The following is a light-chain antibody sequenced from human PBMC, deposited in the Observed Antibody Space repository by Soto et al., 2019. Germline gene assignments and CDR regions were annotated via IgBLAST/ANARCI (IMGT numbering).Light chain of an antibody. CDR2: DAS. Sequence: EIVLTQSPATLSLSPGERATLSCRASQSVSSHLAWYQQKPGQPPRLLIYDASNRATGIPARFSGSGSGTDFTLTISSLEPEDFAVYYCQQRSNWPSYTFGQGTKLEIK. J-gene: IGKJ2*01. CDR3: QQRSNWPSYT. CDR1: QSVSSH. V-gene: IGKV3-11*01.